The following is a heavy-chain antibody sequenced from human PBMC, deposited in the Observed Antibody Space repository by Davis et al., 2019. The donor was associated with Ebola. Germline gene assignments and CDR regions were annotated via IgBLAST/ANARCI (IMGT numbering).Heavy chain of an antibody. CDR2: ISSSSSYI. J-gene: IGHJ4*02. Sequence: PGGSLRLSCAASGFTFSSYSMNWVRQAPGKGLEWVSSISSSSSYIYYADSVKGRFTISRDNAKNSLYLQMNSLRAEDTALYHCARVRSPTAMDYWGQGTLVTVSS. D-gene: IGHD5-18*01. CDR3: ARVRSPTAMDY. CDR1: GFTFSSYS. V-gene: IGHV3-21*04.